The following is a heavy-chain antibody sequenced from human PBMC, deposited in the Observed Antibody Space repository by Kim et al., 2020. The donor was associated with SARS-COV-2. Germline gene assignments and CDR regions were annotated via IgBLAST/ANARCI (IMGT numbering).Heavy chain of an antibody. CDR2: ISYDGSNK. Sequence: GGSLRLSCAASGFTFSSYGMHWVRQAPGKGLEWVAVISYDGSNKYYADSVKGRFTISRDNSKNTLYLQMNSLRAEDTAVYYCAKAGYGDYVFLNHYYYYGMDVWGQGTTVTVSS. V-gene: IGHV3-30*18. CDR1: GFTFSSYG. CDR3: AKAGYGDYVFLNHYYYYGMDV. D-gene: IGHD4-17*01. J-gene: IGHJ6*02.